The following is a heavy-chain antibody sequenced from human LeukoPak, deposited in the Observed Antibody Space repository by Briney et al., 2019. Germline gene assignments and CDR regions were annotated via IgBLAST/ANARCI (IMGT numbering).Heavy chain of an antibody. J-gene: IGHJ3*01. CDR3: ARAGSYFNSFEF. CDR1: GFTFNIYS. CDR2: IINSGKTI. Sequence: GGSLRLSCAASGFTFNIYSMHWFRQAPGKGRDGVSYIINSGKTIYYGDSVKGRFTISRDNAKNSLFLQMNSLRVEDTAVYYCARAGSYFNSFEFWGQGTMVTVSS. V-gene: IGHV3-48*04. D-gene: IGHD1-26*01.